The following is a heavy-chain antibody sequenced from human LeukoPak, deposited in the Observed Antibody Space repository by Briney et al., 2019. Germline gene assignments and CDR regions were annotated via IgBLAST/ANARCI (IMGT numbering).Heavy chain of an antibody. CDR3: AGDRNSDWYSPLDY. Sequence: PGGSLGLSCVASGFTFTKCAMSWIRQAPGKGLEWVAIITATGDTAYYADSVKGRFTISRDNSRNTVCMRMDSLRAEDTAIYYCAGDRNSDWYSPLDYWGQGSQVTVSP. CDR1: GFTFTKCA. D-gene: IGHD6-19*01. V-gene: IGHV3-23*01. J-gene: IGHJ4*02. CDR2: ITATGDTA.